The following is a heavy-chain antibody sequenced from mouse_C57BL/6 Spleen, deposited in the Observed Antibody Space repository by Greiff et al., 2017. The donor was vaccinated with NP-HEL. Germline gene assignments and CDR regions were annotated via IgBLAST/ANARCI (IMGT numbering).Heavy chain of an antibody. Sequence: EVQLQQSGPELVKPGASVKISCKASGYTFTDYYMNWVKQSHGKSLEWIGDINPNNGGTSYNQKFKGKATLTVDKSSSTAYMELRSLTSEDSAVYYCASDSNYAMDYWGQGTSVTVSS. V-gene: IGHV1-26*01. CDR1: GYTFTDYY. CDR3: ASDSNYAMDY. CDR2: INPNNGGT. D-gene: IGHD2-5*01. J-gene: IGHJ4*01.